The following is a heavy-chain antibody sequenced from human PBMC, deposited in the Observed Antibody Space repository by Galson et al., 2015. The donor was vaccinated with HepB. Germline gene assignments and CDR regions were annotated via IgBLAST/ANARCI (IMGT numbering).Heavy chain of an antibody. CDR3: AKEMWLSAFDN. J-gene: IGHJ4*02. CDR2: ISGSGVST. D-gene: IGHD5-12*01. CDR1: GFTFSSYA. Sequence: SLRLSCAAPGFTFSSYAMSWVRQAPGKGLEWVSGISGSGVSTYYGDSVKGRFTISRDNSKNTLYLQMNSLRAEDTAVYYCAKEMWLSAFDNWGQGTLVTVSS. V-gene: IGHV3-23*01.